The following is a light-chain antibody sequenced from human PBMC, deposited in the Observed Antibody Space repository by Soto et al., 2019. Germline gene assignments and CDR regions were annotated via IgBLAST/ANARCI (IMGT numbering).Light chain of an antibody. Sequence: EIVMTQSPATLSVSPGERVTLFCRASQSVSNYLAWYQRNPGQAPRLLFSGASTRAIGIPARFSGSGSGTHFTLTISSLQSEDFAIYYCQQYNNWPPTFGQGTKVDIK. CDR2: GAS. J-gene: IGKJ1*01. CDR1: QSVSNY. V-gene: IGKV3-15*01. CDR3: QQYNNWPPT.